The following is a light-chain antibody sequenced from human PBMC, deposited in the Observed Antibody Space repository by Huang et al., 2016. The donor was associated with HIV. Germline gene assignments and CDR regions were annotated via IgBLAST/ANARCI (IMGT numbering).Light chain of an antibody. CDR2: GAS. J-gene: IGKJ1*01. V-gene: IGKV3-20*01. CDR3: QQYGSSPWT. Sequence: EIVLTQSPGTLSLSPGERATLSCRARQSVSSTYLAWYQQKPGQAPRRLIYGASSRATGIPDRFSVSGSVTDFTLTISRLEPEDFAVYYCQQYGSSPWTFGQGTKVEIK. CDR1: QSVSSTY.